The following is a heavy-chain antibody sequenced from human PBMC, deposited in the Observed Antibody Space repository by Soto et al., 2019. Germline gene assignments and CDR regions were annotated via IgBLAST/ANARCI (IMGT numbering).Heavy chain of an antibody. Sequence: PSQTLSLTCAISGDSVSSNSASWNLIRQSPSRGLEWLGRTYYRSKWYNDYAVSVKSRITINPDTSKNQFSLQLNSVTPEDTAVYYCARDIVVVTRTGGFDPWGQGTLVTVSS. CDR1: GDSVSSNSAS. CDR2: TYYRSKWYN. CDR3: ARDIVVVTRTGGFDP. V-gene: IGHV6-1*01. J-gene: IGHJ5*02. D-gene: IGHD2-15*01.